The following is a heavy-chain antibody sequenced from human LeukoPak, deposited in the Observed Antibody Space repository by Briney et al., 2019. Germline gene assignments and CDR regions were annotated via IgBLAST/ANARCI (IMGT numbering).Heavy chain of an antibody. CDR3: ARLDCVLEGCYNH. Sequence: SETLTLTCSASGDSVTSSYWNWIRQPPGKGLEWIAYVSADGTTNYSPYLRSRLIMSVDTAKNDMSLILMSVTAADTAIYYCARLDCVLEGCYNHWGRGTLVTVSS. D-gene: IGHD2-15*01. V-gene: IGHV4-59*08. CDR2: VSADGTT. J-gene: IGHJ4*02. CDR1: GDSVTSSY.